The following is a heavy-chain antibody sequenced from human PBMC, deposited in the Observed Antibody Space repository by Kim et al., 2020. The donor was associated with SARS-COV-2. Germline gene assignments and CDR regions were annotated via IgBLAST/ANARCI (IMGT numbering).Heavy chain of an antibody. V-gene: IGHV3-53*01. CDR2: IYSGGST. D-gene: IGHD3-22*01. CDR1: GFTVSSNY. CDR3: ARLPLDYDSSGRDY. J-gene: IGHJ4*02. Sequence: GGSLRLSCAASGFTVSSNYMSWVRQAPGKGLEWVSVIYSGGSTYYADSVKGRFTISRDNSKNTLYLQMNSLRAEDTAVYYCARLPLDYDSSGRDYWGQGTLVTVSS.